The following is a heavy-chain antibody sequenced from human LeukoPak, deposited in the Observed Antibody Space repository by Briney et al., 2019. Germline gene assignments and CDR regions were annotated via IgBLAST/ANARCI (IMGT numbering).Heavy chain of an antibody. J-gene: IGHJ4*02. Sequence: SVKVSCQASGFTFTSSAMQWVRQARGQRLEWIGWIVVGSGNTNYAQKFQERVTITRDMSTSTAYMELSSLRSEDTAVYYCAAAVGIVVVPAAVDYWGQGTLVTVSS. D-gene: IGHD2-2*01. CDR1: GFTFTSSA. CDR3: AAAVGIVVVPAAVDY. CDR2: IVVGSGNT. V-gene: IGHV1-58*02.